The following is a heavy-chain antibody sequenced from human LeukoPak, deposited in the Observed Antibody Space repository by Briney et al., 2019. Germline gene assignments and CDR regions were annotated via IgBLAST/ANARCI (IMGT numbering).Heavy chain of an antibody. J-gene: IGHJ6*02. CDR1: GFTFSSYL. Sequence: GGSLRLTCPASGFTFSSYLMSWVRQAPGKGLEWVANIKQDGSEKYYVDSVKGRFTISRDNAENSLYLQMNSQRADDTAVYYCARVLRERYFDWLLTSCEYGMDVWGRGTTVTVSS. D-gene: IGHD3-9*01. V-gene: IGHV3-7*01. CDR2: IKQDGSEK. CDR3: ARVLRERYFDWLLTSCEYGMDV.